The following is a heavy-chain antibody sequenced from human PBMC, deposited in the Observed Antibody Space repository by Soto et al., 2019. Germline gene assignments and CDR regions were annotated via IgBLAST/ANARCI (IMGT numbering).Heavy chain of an antibody. CDR2: IYPGDSDT. J-gene: IGHJ4*02. V-gene: IGHV5-51*04. CDR3: AGATYYDTSGYYYDFDF. Sequence: KNRSKGAGYKCTDYWIGWVRQKPGKGLEWMGIIYPGDSDTRYSPSFQGQVTISTDNPINTAYLQWSSLKASDTAMYYCAGATYYDTSGYYYDFDFWGEGPLVTVSS. CDR1: GYKCTDYW. D-gene: IGHD3-22*01.